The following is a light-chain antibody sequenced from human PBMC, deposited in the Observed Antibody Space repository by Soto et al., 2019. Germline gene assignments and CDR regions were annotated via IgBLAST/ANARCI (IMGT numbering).Light chain of an antibody. Sequence: EIVWTQSPGTLSLSPGQRATLSCRASQGVSTRYLAWYQQKPGQAPRLLIYGASRRATGIPERFSGSGSGTDFTLTISRLEPEDFVVYYCQQFGTSPLYIFGQGTKLEIK. CDR2: GAS. V-gene: IGKV3-20*01. J-gene: IGKJ2*01. CDR1: QGVSTRY. CDR3: QQFGTSPLYI.